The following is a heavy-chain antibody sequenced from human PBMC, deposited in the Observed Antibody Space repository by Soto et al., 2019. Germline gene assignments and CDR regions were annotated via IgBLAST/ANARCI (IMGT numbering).Heavy chain of an antibody. CDR1: GGSISSRSYY. CDR3: ARGPTTEKVDS. CDR2: IYYDGIT. J-gene: IGHJ4*02. V-gene: IGHV4-39*01. Sequence: SETLSLTCTVSGGSISSRSYYWGWIRQPPGKGLEWIATIYYDGITYYNPSLKSRVTMSVDTSKNQFSLTLSSVTAADTVMYYCARGPTTEKVDSWGQGILVTVSS.